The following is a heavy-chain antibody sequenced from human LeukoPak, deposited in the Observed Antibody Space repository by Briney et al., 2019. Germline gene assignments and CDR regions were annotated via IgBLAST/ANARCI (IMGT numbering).Heavy chain of an antibody. Sequence: PGRSLRLSCAASGFIFSYYGMHWVRQAPGKGLEWVAVISYDGSTQFYADSVKGRFTISRDNSKNTLYLQMNSLRAEDTAVYYCAKDQGGPQGYWGQGTLVTVSS. CDR3: AKDQGGPQGY. J-gene: IGHJ4*02. CDR1: GFIFSYYG. V-gene: IGHV3-30*18. CDR2: ISYDGSTQ.